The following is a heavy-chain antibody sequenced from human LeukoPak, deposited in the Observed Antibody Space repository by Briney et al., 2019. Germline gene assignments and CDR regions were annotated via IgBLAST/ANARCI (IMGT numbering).Heavy chain of an antibody. Sequence: GGSLRLSRAASGFTFSSYEMNWVRQAPGKGLEWVSYISSSGSTIYYADSVKGRFTISRDNAKNSLYLQMNSLRAEDTAVYYCARLPKYDILTANWFDPWGQGTLVTVSS. CDR3: ARLPKYDILTANWFDP. J-gene: IGHJ5*02. V-gene: IGHV3-48*03. CDR2: ISSSGSTI. CDR1: GFTFSSYE. D-gene: IGHD3-9*01.